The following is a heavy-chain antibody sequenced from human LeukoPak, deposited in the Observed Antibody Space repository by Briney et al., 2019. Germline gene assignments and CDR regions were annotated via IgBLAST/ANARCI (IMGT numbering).Heavy chain of an antibody. Sequence: QPGGSLRLSCAASGFTFSSYGMSWVRQAPGKGLEWVSAISGSGGSTYYADSVKGRFTISRDNSKNTLYLQMNSLRAEDTAVYYCARRGYSYGMYNWFDPWGQGTLVTVSS. J-gene: IGHJ5*02. V-gene: IGHV3-23*01. CDR3: ARRGYSYGMYNWFDP. CDR2: ISGSGGST. D-gene: IGHD5-18*01. CDR1: GFTFSSYG.